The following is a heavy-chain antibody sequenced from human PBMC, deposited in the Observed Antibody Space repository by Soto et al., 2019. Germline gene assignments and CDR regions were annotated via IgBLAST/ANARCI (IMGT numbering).Heavy chain of an antibody. J-gene: IGHJ4*02. CDR2: VYSGGSA. V-gene: IGHV3-66*01. Sequence: VQLVESGGGLVQPGGSLRLSCAASGFSVSSNYMSWVRQAPGKGLEWVSVVYSGGSAYYADSVKGRFSSSKDNSKNSLYLQMNNLRVEDTAVYYSTRDNHKGYWGQGTLVTVAS. CDR3: TRDNHKGY. CDR1: GFSVSSNY.